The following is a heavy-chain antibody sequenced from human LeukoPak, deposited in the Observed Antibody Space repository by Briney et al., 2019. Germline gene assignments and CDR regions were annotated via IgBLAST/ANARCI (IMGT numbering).Heavy chain of an antibody. CDR1: GDSISSTTYW. D-gene: IGHD4-11*01. J-gene: IGHJ4*02. V-gene: IGHV4-39*01. CDR3: TRLPLDYSLDH. Sequence: PSETLSLTCTVSGDSISSTTYWWGWIRQSPGKGLEWIGSMSYAGITSYNPSLKSRVTISVDTSKNQFSLMLSSVTAADTAVYYCTRLPLDYSLDHWGQGTPVSVSS. CDR2: MSYAGIT.